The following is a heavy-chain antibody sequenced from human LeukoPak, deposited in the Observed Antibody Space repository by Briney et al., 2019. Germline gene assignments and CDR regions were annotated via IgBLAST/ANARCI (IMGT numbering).Heavy chain of an antibody. CDR1: GFTFSSYA. CDR2: ISGSGGST. CDR3: AKVVLSGGSYYREYYYYYMDV. D-gene: IGHD1-26*01. V-gene: IGHV3-23*01. Sequence: TGGSLRLSCAASGFTFSSYAMNWVSQAPGKGLEWVSAISGSGGSTYYADSVKGRFTISRDNSKNTLYLQMNSLRAEDTAVYYCAKVVLSGGSYYREYYYYYMDVWGKGTTVTISS. J-gene: IGHJ6*03.